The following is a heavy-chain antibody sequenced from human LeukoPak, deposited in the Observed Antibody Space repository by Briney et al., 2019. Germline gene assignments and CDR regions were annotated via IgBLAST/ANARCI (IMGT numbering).Heavy chain of an antibody. V-gene: IGHV6-1*01. CDR3: ARDPGRTDKWFDP. CDR2: TYYRSKRYN. Sequence: SHTLSLTCAISGDSVSSNSAAWNWIRQSPSRGLEWLGPTYYRSKRYNDYAVSVKSRITINPDTSKNQSSLQLNSVTPEDTAVYYCARDPGRTDKWFDPWGQGTLVTVSS. CDR1: GDSVSSNSAA. J-gene: IGHJ5*02.